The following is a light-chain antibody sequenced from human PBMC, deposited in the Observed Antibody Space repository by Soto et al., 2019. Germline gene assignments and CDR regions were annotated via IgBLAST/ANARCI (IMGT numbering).Light chain of an antibody. CDR2: EVT. V-gene: IGLV2-14*01. J-gene: IGLJ1*01. Sequence: HSVLTQPASVSGSPGQSITISCTGTSSDVGGYNYVSWYQQHPGKAPKLMIYEVTKRPSGDSDRFSGSKSGNTASLTISGLQAEDEADYYCSSYTTNSTKYVLGNGTKVT. CDR1: SSDVGGYNY. CDR3: SSYTTNSTKYV.